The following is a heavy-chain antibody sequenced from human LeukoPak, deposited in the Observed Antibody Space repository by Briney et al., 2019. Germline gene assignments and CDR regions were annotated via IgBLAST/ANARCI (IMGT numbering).Heavy chain of an antibody. CDR2: IYYSGST. J-gene: IGHJ4*02. D-gene: IGHD2-2*01. Sequence: SETLSLTCTVSGGSISSGGYYWSWIRQHPGKGLEWIGYIYYSGSTYYNPSLKSRVTMSVDTSKNQFSLKLNSVTAADTAVYYCASTERCSTTCPLDYWGQGTLVTVSS. V-gene: IGHV4-31*03. CDR1: GGSISSGGYY. CDR3: ASTERCSTTCPLDY.